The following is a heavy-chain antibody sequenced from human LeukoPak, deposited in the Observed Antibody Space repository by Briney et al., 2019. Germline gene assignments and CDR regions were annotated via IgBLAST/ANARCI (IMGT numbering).Heavy chain of an antibody. V-gene: IGHV3-30-3*01. Sequence: GGSLRLSCAASGFTFSGYAMHWVRQAPGKGLEWVAVISYDGSNKYYADSVKGRFTISRDNSKNTLYLQMNSLRAEDTAVYYCARAPITMMYYFDYWGQGTLVTVSS. CDR2: ISYDGSNK. CDR3: ARAPITMMYYFDY. J-gene: IGHJ4*02. CDR1: GFTFSGYA. D-gene: IGHD3-22*01.